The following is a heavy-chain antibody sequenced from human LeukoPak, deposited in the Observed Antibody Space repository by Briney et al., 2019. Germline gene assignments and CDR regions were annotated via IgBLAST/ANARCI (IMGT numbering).Heavy chain of an antibody. CDR3: ARGVTWFGEIDY. Sequence: SETLSLTCAVYGGSFSGYYWSWICQPPGKGLEWIGEINHSGSTNYNPSLKSRVTISVDTSKNQFSLKLSSVTAADTAVYYCARGVTWFGEIDYWGQGTLVTVSS. CDR2: INHSGST. V-gene: IGHV4-34*01. CDR1: GGSFSGYY. D-gene: IGHD3-10*01. J-gene: IGHJ4*02.